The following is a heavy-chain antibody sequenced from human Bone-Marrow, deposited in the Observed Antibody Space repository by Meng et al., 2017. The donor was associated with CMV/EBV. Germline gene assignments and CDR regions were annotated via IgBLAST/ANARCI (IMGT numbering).Heavy chain of an antibody. CDR1: GGTFSSYA. J-gene: IGHJ4*02. CDR2: IIPIFGTR. Sequence: KASGGTFSSYAISWVRQAHGQGLEWMGVIIPIFGTRNYAQKFQGRVTITADESTTTAYMDLSSLRSEDTAVYYCARGWGGDQEAIDYWGQGTLVTVSS. V-gene: IGHV1-69*01. D-gene: IGHD4-17*01. CDR3: ARGWGGDQEAIDY.